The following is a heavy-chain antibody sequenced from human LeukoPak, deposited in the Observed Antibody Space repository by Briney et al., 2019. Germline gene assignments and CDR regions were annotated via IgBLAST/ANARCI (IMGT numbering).Heavy chain of an antibody. CDR2: MNKDGSEE. D-gene: IGHD1-14*01. Sequence: GGSLRLSCAASGFILSNHWVTWVRQAPGKGPEWVANMNKDGSEEYYVDSVKGRFTIFKDTAKNSLYLQMNNLRVEDTALYYCARNHDMDVWGQGTTVVVSS. CDR1: GFILSNHW. J-gene: IGHJ6*02. V-gene: IGHV3-7*03. CDR3: ARNHDMDV.